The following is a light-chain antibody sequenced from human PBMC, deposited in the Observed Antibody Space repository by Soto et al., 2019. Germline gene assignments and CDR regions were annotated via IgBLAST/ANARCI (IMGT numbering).Light chain of an antibody. CDR2: AAS. J-gene: IGKJ5*01. CDR3: QQYNNWIT. Sequence: EIVMTPSPATLSVSPGERAILSCRASQSISINLAWYQQKPGQAPRLLIYAASNRATGVPARFSGSWSGTEFTLTISSLQSEDFAVYYCQQYNNWITFGQGTRLEIK. CDR1: QSISIN. V-gene: IGKV3-15*01.